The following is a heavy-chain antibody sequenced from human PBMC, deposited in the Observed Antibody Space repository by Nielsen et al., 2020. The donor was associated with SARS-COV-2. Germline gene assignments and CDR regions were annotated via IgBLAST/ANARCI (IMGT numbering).Heavy chain of an antibody. Sequence: GESLKISCAASGFTFSSYAMHWVRQAPGKGLEWVAVISYDGSNKYYADSVKGRFTISRDNSKNTLYLQMNSLRAEDTAVYYCARDNKIWNYGHSEGTDYWGQGTLVTVSS. CDR2: ISYDGSNK. J-gene: IGHJ4*02. V-gene: IGHV3-30-3*01. D-gene: IGHD1-7*01. CDR1: GFTFSSYA. CDR3: ARDNKIWNYGHSEGTDY.